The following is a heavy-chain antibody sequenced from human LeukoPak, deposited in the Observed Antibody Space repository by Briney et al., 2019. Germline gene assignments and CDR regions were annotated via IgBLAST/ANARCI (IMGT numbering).Heavy chain of an antibody. Sequence: ASVKVSCKASGYTFSGYYMHWVRQTPGQGLEWMGWINPNSGGTNYAQKFQGRVTMTRDTSISTAYMELSSLRSDDTAVYYCARGTAGSYNDMDVWGKGTTVTVS. J-gene: IGHJ6*03. CDR2: INPNSGGT. CDR1: GYTFSGYY. CDR3: ARGTAGSYNDMDV. V-gene: IGHV1-2*02. D-gene: IGHD2-21*02.